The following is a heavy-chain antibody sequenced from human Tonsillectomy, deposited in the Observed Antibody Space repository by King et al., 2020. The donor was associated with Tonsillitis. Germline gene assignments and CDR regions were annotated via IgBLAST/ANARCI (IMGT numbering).Heavy chain of an antibody. J-gene: IGHJ4*02. Sequence: VQLVESGGGLVQRGGSLRLSCSASGFTFSSHSMHWVRQAPGKGLEYLSAISSYGGSTYYADSVKGRFTISRDNSKNTLYLQMTSLRAEDTAVYYCVKGEEGYYYYDSSGPFDYWGQGTLVTVSS. V-gene: IGHV3-64D*06. CDR2: ISSYGGST. CDR3: VKGEEGYYYYDSSGPFDY. D-gene: IGHD3-22*01. CDR1: GFTFSSHS.